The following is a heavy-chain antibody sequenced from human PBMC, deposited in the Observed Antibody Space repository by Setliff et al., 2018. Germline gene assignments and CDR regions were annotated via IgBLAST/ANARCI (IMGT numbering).Heavy chain of an antibody. CDR1: GGSISSGNYY. D-gene: IGHD5-12*01. V-gene: IGHV4-61*09. CDR3: ARFLNPRDGYQNSPGFDF. Sequence: KTSETLSLTCTVSGGSISSGNYYWSWIRQPAGKGLEWIGHIQTSGTTNYNPSLKSRVTISVDTSKNQFSLKMSSMTAADTAVYYCARFLNPRDGYQNSPGFDFWGQGTLVTVSS. CDR2: IQTSGTT. J-gene: IGHJ4*02.